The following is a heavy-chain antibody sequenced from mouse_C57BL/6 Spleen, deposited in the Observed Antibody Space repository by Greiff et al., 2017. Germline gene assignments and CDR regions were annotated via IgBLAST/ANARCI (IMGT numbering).Heavy chain of an antibody. J-gene: IGHJ3*01. V-gene: IGHV1-82*01. CDR3: ARDGYGNLAY. Sequence: QVQLQQSGPELVKPGASVKISCKASGYAFSSSWMNWVKQRPGKGLEWIGRIYPGDGDTNYNGKFKGKATLTADKSSSTAYMQLRSLTSEDSAVYFCARDGYGNLAYWGQGTLVTVSA. CDR1: GYAFSSSW. CDR2: IYPGDGDT. D-gene: IGHD2-10*02.